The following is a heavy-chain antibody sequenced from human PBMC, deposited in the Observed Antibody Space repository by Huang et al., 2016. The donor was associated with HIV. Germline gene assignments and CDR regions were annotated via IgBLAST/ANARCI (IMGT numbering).Heavy chain of an antibody. J-gene: IGHJ4*02. D-gene: IGHD1-26*01. Sequence: VQLVESGGGLVRPGGSLRLSCAASGFSFDSYSMTWVRQAPGKTLEWLAYISSSVGNIYYADSVKGRLTISRDNARNSLFLQLSSLRVEDTAVYHCVRDAGGKNFWGQGTLVSVSS. V-gene: IGHV3-48*01. CDR2: ISSSVGNI. CDR1: GFSFDSYS. CDR3: VRDAGGKNF.